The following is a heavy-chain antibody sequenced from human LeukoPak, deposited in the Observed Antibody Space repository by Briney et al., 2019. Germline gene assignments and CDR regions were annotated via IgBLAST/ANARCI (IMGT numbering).Heavy chain of an antibody. D-gene: IGHD2-15*01. CDR1: GGSISSYY. J-gene: IGHJ4*02. V-gene: IGHV4-59*01. CDR3: AREGYCSGGSCYRGNIDY. Sequence: SETLSLTCTVSGGSISSYYWSWIRQPPGKGLEWIGYIYYSGSTNYNPSLKSRVTISIGTSKNQFSLKLTSVTAADTAVYYCAREGYCSGGSCYRGNIDYWGQGTLVTVSS. CDR2: IYYSGST.